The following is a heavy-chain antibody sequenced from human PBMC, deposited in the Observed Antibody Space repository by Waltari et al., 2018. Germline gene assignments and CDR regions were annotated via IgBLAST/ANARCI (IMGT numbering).Heavy chain of an antibody. V-gene: IGHV3-74*01. CDR2: INNDGRST. CDR3: AKSSGATQVPRPHDS. CDR1: GFTFSAPR. J-gene: IGHJ4*02. Sequence: EVHLVESGGGLVQPGGSLRLSCAVSGFTFSAPRLHWVRQAPGKGLVWVSRINNDGRSTSYADSMKGRFTVSRDNAKNTLYLQMNSLTVDDTAVYYCAKSSGATQVPRPHDSWGQGSLVTVSS. D-gene: IGHD1-26*01.